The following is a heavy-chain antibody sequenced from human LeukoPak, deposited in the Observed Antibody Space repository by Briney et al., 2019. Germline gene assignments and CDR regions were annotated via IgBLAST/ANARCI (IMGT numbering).Heavy chain of an antibody. Sequence: EPSETLSLTCTVSGGSISTYYWSWIRQPAGKGLEWIGRIYSSGSTKYNPSLKSRVSMSLDTSKNQFSLHLSSVTAADTAVYYCAREMRGNYDVLTGYYQSYHYGMDVWGQGTTVIVSS. V-gene: IGHV4-4*07. D-gene: IGHD3-9*01. J-gene: IGHJ6*02. CDR1: GGSISTYY. CDR2: IYSSGST. CDR3: AREMRGNYDVLTGYYQSYHYGMDV.